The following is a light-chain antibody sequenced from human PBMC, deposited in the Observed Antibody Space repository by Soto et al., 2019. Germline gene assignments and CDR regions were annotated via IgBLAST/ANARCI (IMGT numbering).Light chain of an antibody. J-gene: IGLJ1*01. Sequence: QSALTQPPSASGSPGQPVTISCTGTSSDVGGYNYVSWYQQHPGKAPKLIIYEVSKRPSGVPDRFSGSKSGNTASLTVSGLQAEDEADYYCTSYAVSYNFYVFGTGTKLTVL. CDR1: SSDVGGYNY. CDR3: TSYAVSYNFYV. V-gene: IGLV2-8*01. CDR2: EVS.